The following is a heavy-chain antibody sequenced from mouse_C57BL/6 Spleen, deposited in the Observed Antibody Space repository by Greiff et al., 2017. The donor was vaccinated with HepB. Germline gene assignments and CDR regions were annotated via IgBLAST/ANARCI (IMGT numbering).Heavy chain of an antibody. CDR1: GFTFSSYA. J-gene: IGHJ3*01. Sequence: VQLKESGGGLVKPGGSLKLSCAASGFTFSSYAMSWVRQTPEKRLEWVATISDGGSYTYYPDNVKGRFTISRDNAKNNLYLQMSHLKSEDTAMYYCARDQNWAFAYWGQGTLVTVSA. CDR2: ISDGGSYT. CDR3: ARDQNWAFAY. V-gene: IGHV5-4*01. D-gene: IGHD4-1*01.